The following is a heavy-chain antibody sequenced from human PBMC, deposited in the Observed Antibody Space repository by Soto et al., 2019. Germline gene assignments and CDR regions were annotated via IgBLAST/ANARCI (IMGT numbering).Heavy chain of an antibody. D-gene: IGHD3-10*01. V-gene: IGHV3-23*01. CDR3: ARMLTMVRGVTGLRDFDF. CDR1: GFTFSSYA. Sequence: EVQLWESGGDLLQDGGSLRLSGAASGFTFSSYAMSWVLPAPGKGLDWVSAIRGGGVTIYYLDAVKGRFTISRDNXXDTXXXXXXXXXXEXTAVYYCARMLTMVRGVTGLRDFDFWGQGALVTVSS. J-gene: IGHJ5*01. CDR2: IRGGGVTI.